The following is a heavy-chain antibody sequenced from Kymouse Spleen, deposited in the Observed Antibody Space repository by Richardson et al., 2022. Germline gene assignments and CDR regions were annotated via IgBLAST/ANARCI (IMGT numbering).Heavy chain of an antibody. J-gene: IGHJ5*02. CDR2: IYYSGST. V-gene: IGHV4-39*01. CDR1: GGSISSSSYY. D-gene: IGHD1-20*01,IGHD1-7*01. Sequence: QLQLQESGPGLVKPSETLSLTCTVSGGSISSSSYYWGWIRQPPGKGLEWIGSIYYSGSTYYNPSLKSRVTISVDTSKNQFSLKLSSVTAADTAVYYCARQNNWNPNWFDPWGQGTLVTVSS. CDR3: ARQNNWNPNWFDP.